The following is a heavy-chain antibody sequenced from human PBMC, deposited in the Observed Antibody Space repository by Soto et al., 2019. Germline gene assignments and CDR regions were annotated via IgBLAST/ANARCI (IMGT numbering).Heavy chain of an antibody. CDR1: GYSFTGYH. V-gene: IGHV1-2*04. D-gene: IGHD2-8*01. CDR3: ARGDSTDCSNGVCSFFYNHDMDV. J-gene: IGHJ6*02. CDR2: INPKSGGT. Sequence: SVKLSWKASGYSFTGYHIHWVRQAPVQGLEWLGRINPKSGGTSTAQKFQGWVTMTTDTSISTASMELTRLTSDDTAIYYCARGDSTDCSNGVCSFFYNHDMDVWGQGTTVTVPS.